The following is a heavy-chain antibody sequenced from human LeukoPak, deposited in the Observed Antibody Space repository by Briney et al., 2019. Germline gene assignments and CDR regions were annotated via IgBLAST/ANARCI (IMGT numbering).Heavy chain of an antibody. D-gene: IGHD3-22*01. V-gene: IGHV1-2*02. CDR2: INPNSGCT. CDR1: GYTFTGYY. Sequence: ASVKVSCKASGYTFTGYYMRWVRQAPGQGLEWMGWINPNSGCTNYAQKFQGRVTMPRDTSISTAYMAVSRLRSDDTAVYYCARGGITMIVVPIRGNAFDIWGQGTMVTVSS. J-gene: IGHJ3*02. CDR3: ARGGITMIVVPIRGNAFDI.